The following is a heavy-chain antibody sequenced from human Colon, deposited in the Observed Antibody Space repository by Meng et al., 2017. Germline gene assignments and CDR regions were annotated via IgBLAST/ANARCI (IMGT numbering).Heavy chain of an antibody. CDR1: GFSLSTSGLR. V-gene: IGHV2-70*04. CDR2: IDWDDRK. CDR3: ARSQDSYGDYFAY. J-gene: IGHJ4*02. Sequence: SGPTLVKPTQTLTLTCTFSGFSLSTSGLRVSWIRQPPGKALEWLARIDWDDRKFYSTSLKTRLTISKDTSKNQVVLTVTNMDPVDTATYYCARSQDSYGDYFAYWGRGSLVTVSS. D-gene: IGHD5-18*01.